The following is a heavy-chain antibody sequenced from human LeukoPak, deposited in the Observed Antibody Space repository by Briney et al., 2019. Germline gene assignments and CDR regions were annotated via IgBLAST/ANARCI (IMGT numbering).Heavy chain of an antibody. CDR2: ISWNSGSI. V-gene: IGHV3-9*01. CDR1: GFTFDDYA. J-gene: IGHJ6*02. Sequence: GGSLRLSCAASGFTFDDYAMHWVRQAPGKGLEWVSGISWNSGSIGYADSVKGRFTISRDNAKNSLYLQMNSLRAEDTALYYCAKDFFVLRYFDSPSGYGMDVWGQGTTVTVSS. D-gene: IGHD3-9*01. CDR3: AKDFFVLRYFDSPSGYGMDV.